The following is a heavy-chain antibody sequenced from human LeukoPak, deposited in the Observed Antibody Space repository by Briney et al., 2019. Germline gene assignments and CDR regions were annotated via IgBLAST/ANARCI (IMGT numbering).Heavy chain of an antibody. CDR2: IYHSGST. V-gene: IGHV4-4*02. D-gene: IGHD3-9*01. CDR3: ARGDNWFDWSTHAFDI. CDR1: GGSISSSNW. Sequence: PSGTLSLTCAVSGGSISSSNWWSWVRQPPGKRLEWIGEIYHSGSTNYNPSLKSRVTISVDKSKNQFSLKLSSVTAADTAVYYCARGDNWFDWSTHAFDIWGQGTMVTVSS. J-gene: IGHJ3*02.